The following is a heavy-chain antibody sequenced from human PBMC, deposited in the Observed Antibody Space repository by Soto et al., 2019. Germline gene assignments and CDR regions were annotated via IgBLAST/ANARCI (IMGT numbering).Heavy chain of an antibody. CDR2: ISAYNANT. J-gene: IGHJ5*02. V-gene: IGHV1-18*01. Sequence: ASVKVSCKASGYTFTSYGISWVRQAPGQGLEWMGWISAYNANTNYAQKLQGRVAMTTDTSTSTAYMELRSLRSDDTAVYYCARGPVINYYDSSGYWFDPWGQGTLVTVSS. D-gene: IGHD3-22*01. CDR1: GYTFTSYG. CDR3: ARGPVINYYDSSGYWFDP.